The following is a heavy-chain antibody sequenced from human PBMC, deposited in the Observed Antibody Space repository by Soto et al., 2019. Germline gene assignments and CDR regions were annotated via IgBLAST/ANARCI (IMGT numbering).Heavy chain of an antibody. CDR1: GFTFSSYG. J-gene: IGHJ4*02. D-gene: IGHD5-12*01. V-gene: IGHV3-30*03. CDR3: ASGYDPSTHPELDY. CDR2: ISYDGSNK. Sequence: GGSLRLSCVVFGFTFSSYGMHWVRQAPGKGLEWVAVISYDGSNKYYADSVKGRFTISRDNSKNTLYLQMNSLRTEDTAIYYCASGYDPSTHPELDYWGQATLVTVSS.